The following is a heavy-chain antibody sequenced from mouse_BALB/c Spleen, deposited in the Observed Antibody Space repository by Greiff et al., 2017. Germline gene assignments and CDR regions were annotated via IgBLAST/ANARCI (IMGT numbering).Heavy chain of an antibody. CDR3: ASYGNYYFDY. CDR2: ISTYYGDA. CDR1: GYTFTDYA. Sequence: VQLQQSGAELVRPGVSVKISCKGSGYTFTDYAMHWVKQSHAKSLEWIGVISTYYGDASYNQKFKGKATMTVDKSSSTAYMELARLTSEDSAIYYCASYGNYYFDYWGQGTTLTVSS. D-gene: IGHD2-1*01. J-gene: IGHJ2*01. V-gene: IGHV1S137*01.